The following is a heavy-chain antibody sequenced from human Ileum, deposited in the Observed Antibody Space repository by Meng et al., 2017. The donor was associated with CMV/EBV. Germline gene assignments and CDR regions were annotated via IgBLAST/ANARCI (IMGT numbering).Heavy chain of an antibody. Sequence: SETLSLTCAVYGASFSGHYWSWIRQPPGKGLEWIGEINHSGSTNYNPSLKSRVTISVDTSKNQFSLKLSPVTAADTAVYYCARDGVLWFGELLGGMDVWGQGTTVTVSS. D-gene: IGHD3-10*01. CDR1: GASFSGHY. J-gene: IGHJ6*02. V-gene: IGHV4-34*01. CDR2: INHSGST. CDR3: ARDGVLWFGELLGGMDV.